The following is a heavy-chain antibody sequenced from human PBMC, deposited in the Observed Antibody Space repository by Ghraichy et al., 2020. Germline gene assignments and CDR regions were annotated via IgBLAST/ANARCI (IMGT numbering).Heavy chain of an antibody. V-gene: IGHV3-23*01. CDR2: ISGSGGST. Sequence: AGSLRLSCAASGFTFSSYAMSWVRQAPGKGLEWVSAISGSGGSTYYADSVKGRFTISRDNSKNTLYLQMNSLRAEDTAVYYCAKDGDGYKSVTPYWGQGTLVTVSS. CDR3: AKDGDGYKSVTPY. J-gene: IGHJ4*02. D-gene: IGHD5-24*01. CDR1: GFTFSSYA.